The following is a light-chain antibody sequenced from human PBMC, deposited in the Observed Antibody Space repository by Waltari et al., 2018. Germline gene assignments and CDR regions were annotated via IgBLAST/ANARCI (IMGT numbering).Light chain of an antibody. CDR2: DAS. V-gene: IGKV3-15*01. CDR3: QQSNNWPYT. CDR1: QSVGNK. Sequence: EIEMTQSPATLSVSPGERATVSCRASQSVGNKLACHQQKPGQAPRLLFYDASTRATGIPVRFSGSGSGTEFTLTISSLQSEDFAVYYCQQSNNWPYTFGQGTKLEIK. J-gene: IGKJ2*01.